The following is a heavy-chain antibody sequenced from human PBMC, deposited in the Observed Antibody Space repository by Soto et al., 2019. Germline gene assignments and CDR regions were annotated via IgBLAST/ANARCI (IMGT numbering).Heavy chain of an antibody. CDR1: GITVSNTH. Sequence: VASLRQSYITFGITVSNTHMTCVRQAPGKGLEWVSLIYSGGSTFYVDSVKGRFTISRDNSKNTLYLQMNNLRAEDTGVYYCAKTPSGGGSYDYWGQGT. CDR3: AKTPSGGGSYDY. V-gene: IGHV3-66*01. D-gene: IGHD1-26*01. J-gene: IGHJ4*02. CDR2: IYSGGST.